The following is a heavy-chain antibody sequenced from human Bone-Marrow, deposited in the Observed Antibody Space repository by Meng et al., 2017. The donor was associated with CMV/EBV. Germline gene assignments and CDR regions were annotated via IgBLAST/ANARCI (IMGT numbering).Heavy chain of an antibody. D-gene: IGHD3-10*01. Sequence: GGSLRLSCAASGFTFSSFWMSWVRQAPGKGLEWVANIKQDGSEKYYVDSVKGRFTISRDNAENSLYLQMNSLRAEDTAVYYCARNWFGELDWFDPWGQGTLVTVSS. CDR2: IKQDGSEK. CDR3: ARNWFGELDWFDP. CDR1: GFTFSSFW. J-gene: IGHJ5*02. V-gene: IGHV3-7*01.